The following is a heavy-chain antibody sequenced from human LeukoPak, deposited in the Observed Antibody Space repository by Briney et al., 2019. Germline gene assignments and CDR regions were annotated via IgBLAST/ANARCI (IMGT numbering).Heavy chain of an antibody. CDR3: ARAYYGSGSYYVDY. Sequence: ASVKVSCKASGGTFSSYTISWVRQAPGQGLEWMGRIIPILGIANYSQKFRGSVTITADKSTSTAYMELSSLRSEDTAVYYCARAYYGSGSYYVDYWGQGTLVTVSS. V-gene: IGHV1-69*02. CDR1: GGTFSSYT. D-gene: IGHD3-10*01. CDR2: IIPILGIA. J-gene: IGHJ4*02.